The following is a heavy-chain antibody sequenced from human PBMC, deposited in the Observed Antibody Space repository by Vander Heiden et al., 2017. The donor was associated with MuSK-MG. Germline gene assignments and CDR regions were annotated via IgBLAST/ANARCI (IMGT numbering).Heavy chain of an antibody. J-gene: IGHJ3*02. Sequence: EVQLLESGGGLVQPGGSLGLYFAAFGFPFSRYALCWVRQAPGKGLEWGSAISGSGGSTYYADSVKGRFTISRDNSKNTLYLQMNSLRAEDTAVYYCAKEGIAAAGIGAFDIWGQGTMVTVSS. CDR1: GFPFSRYA. V-gene: IGHV3-23*01. CDR3: AKEGIAAAGIGAFDI. CDR2: ISGSGGST. D-gene: IGHD6-13*01.